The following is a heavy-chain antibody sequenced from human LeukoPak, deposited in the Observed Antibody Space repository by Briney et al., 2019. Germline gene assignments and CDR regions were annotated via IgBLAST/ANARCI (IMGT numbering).Heavy chain of an antibody. V-gene: IGHV3-7*03. Sequence: GGSLRLSCAASGFTFSSYWMNWARQAPGKGLEWVASINHNGNVNYYVDSVKGRFTISRDNAKNSLYLQMSNLRAEDTAVYYCAREGFPPKISDFWSGPGPYYYYGMDVWGQGTTVTVSS. CDR2: INHNGNVN. CDR1: GFTFSSYW. CDR3: AREGFPPKISDFWSGPGPYYYYGMDV. J-gene: IGHJ6*02. D-gene: IGHD3-3*01.